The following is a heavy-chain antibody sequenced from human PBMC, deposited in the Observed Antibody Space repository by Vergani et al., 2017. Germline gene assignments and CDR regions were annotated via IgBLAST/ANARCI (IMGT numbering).Heavy chain of an antibody. D-gene: IGHD4/OR15-4a*01. CDR3: ARDYRGDFFDH. Sequence: QVTLKESGPALVKPTQTLTLTCTFSGFSLTTSAMRVSWIRQPPGRALEWLARIEWDGEKFYNTSLKDRLSISKDTSKSQVVLTMTNMDPLDTATYYCARDYRGDFFDHWCQGTLVTVTS. J-gene: IGHJ4*02. CDR2: IEWDGEK. V-gene: IGHV2-70*04. CDR1: GFSLTTSAMR.